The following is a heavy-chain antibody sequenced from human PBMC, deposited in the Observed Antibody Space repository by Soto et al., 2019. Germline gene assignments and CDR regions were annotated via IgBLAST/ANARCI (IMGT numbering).Heavy chain of an antibody. CDR3: ARSGSCISTSCYDILDY. D-gene: IGHD2-2*01. CDR1: GYTFTGYY. CDR2: INPNSGGT. Sequence: GASVKVSCKASGYTFTGYYMHWVRKAPGQGLEWMGWINPNSGGTNYAQKFQGWVTMTRDTSISTAYMELSRLRSDDTAVYYCARSGSCISTSCYDILDYCGQGTLVTSPQ. V-gene: IGHV1-2*04. J-gene: IGHJ4*02.